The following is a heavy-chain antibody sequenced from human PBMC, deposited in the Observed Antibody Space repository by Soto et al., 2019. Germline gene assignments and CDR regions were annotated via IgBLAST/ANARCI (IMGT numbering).Heavy chain of an antibody. CDR1: GGSISSSSYY. CDR2: FYYSGST. D-gene: IGHD3-22*01. V-gene: IGHV4-39*01. J-gene: IGHJ4*02. Sequence: SETLSLTCTVSGGSISSSSYYWGWIRQPPGKGLEWIGTFYYSGSTYYNPSLKSRVTISVDKSKNQFSLKLSSVTAADTAVYYCARRYYYDRRGYYGYWGQGTLVTVSS. CDR3: ARRYYYDRRGYYGY.